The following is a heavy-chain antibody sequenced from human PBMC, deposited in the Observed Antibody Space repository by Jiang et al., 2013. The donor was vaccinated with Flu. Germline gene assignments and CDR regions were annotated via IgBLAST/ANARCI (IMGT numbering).Heavy chain of an antibody. V-gene: IGHV4-59*08. CDR2: IYYSGST. D-gene: IGHD3-3*01. CDR3: ARAKDFWSGYLFDY. CDR1: GGSISSYY. Sequence: GSGLVKPSETLSLTCTVSGGSISSYYWSWIRQPPGKGLEWIGYIYYSGSTNYNPSLKSRVTISVDTSKNQFSLKLSSVTAADTAVYYCARAKDFWSGYLFDYWGQGTLVTVSS. J-gene: IGHJ4*02.